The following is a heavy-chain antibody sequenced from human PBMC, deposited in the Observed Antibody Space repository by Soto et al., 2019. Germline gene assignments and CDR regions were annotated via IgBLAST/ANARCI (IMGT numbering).Heavy chain of an antibody. CDR3: ARDIYYDILTGLGGGHDAFDI. D-gene: IGHD3-9*01. CDR2: INPSGGST. Sequence: SVKVSCKASGYTFTKYHMHGVRQSGLRGRDGMGIINPSGGSTSYAQKFQGRVTMTRDTSTSTVYMELSSLRSEDTAVYYCARDIYYDILTGLGGGHDAFDIWGQGTMVTVSS. V-gene: IGHV1-46*01. CDR1: GYTFTKYH. J-gene: IGHJ3*02.